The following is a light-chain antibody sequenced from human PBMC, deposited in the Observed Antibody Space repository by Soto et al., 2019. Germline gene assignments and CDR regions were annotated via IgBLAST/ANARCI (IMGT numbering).Light chain of an antibody. CDR2: DVS. CDR1: SSDVGGYNY. J-gene: IGLJ2*01. Sequence: QSVLTQPASVSGSPGQSITISCTGTSSDVGGYNYVSWYQQHPGKAPKLMIYDVSNRPSGVSNRFSGSKSGNTASLTISGLQAEXEADYYCSSYTSSSITRVFGGGTQLTVL. CDR3: SSYTSSSITRV. V-gene: IGLV2-14*01.